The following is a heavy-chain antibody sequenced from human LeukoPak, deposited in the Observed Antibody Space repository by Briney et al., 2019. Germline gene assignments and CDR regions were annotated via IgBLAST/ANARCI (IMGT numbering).Heavy chain of an antibody. J-gene: IGHJ4*02. CDR1: GGSISSYY. CDR3: ARVGEISSGLLDY. V-gene: IGHV4-59*01. Sequence: SETLSLTCTVSGGSISSYYWSWIRQPPGKGLEWIGYIYYSGSTNYNPSLKSRVTISVDTSKNQFSLKLSSVTAADTAVYYCARVGEISSGLLDYWGQGTLVTVSS. CDR2: IYYSGST. D-gene: IGHD1-26*01.